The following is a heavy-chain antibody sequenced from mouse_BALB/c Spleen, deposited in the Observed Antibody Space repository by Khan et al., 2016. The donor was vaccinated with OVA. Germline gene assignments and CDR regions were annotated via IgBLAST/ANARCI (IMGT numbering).Heavy chain of an antibody. J-gene: IGHJ2*01. CDR2: ISYSGVT. V-gene: IGHV3-2*02. CDR3: ARGNYYGYYFDY. CDR1: GYSITSCYA. Sequence: LVESGPGLVKPSQSLSLTCTVTGYSITSCYAWNWIRQFPGNKLEWMGYISYSGVTSYTPSLKSRISITRDTSKNQFFLQLNSVTTEDTATYYCARGNYYGYYFDYWGQGTTLTVSS. D-gene: IGHD1-1*01.